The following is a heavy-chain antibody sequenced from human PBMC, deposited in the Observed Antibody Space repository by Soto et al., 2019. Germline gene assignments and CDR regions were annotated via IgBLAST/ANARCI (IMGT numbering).Heavy chain of an antibody. Sequence: QVHLAESGGGVVQPGRSLRLSCAASGFTFSSYGMHWVRQAPGKGLEWVAVVSYDGTNQFYRDSVKGRFTISRDNSKNRLYLQMSSLTVEDTAVYYCAKDGSIRMVRGIMDYYDFWGQGTLVTVSS. CDR2: VSYDGTNQ. D-gene: IGHD3-10*01. J-gene: IGHJ4*02. CDR1: GFTFSSYG. CDR3: AKDGSIRMVRGIMDYYDF. V-gene: IGHV3-30*18.